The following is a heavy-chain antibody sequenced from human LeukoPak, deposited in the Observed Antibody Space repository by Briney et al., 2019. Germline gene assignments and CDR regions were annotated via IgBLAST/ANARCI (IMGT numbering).Heavy chain of an antibody. CDR1: GLTFRNYW. CDR3: VRDGDDFNFDY. CDR2: VIRDGSFT. Sequence: PGGSLRLSCAASGLTFRNYWMHWVRQAPGKGLVWVSRVIRDGSFTNYADSVKGRFTISRDNAKNTLYLQMNSLRAEDTAVYYCVRDGDDFNFDYWGQGSLVTVSS. D-gene: IGHD5-24*01. V-gene: IGHV3-74*01. J-gene: IGHJ4*02.